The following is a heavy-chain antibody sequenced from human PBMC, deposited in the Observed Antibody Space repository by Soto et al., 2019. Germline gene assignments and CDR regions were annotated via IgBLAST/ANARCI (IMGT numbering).Heavy chain of an antibody. CDR3: AREVSGYEGGVCDI. CDR1: GYSFISKG. J-gene: IGHJ3*02. V-gene: IGHV1-18*01. CDR2: ISASNNDT. D-gene: IGHD5-12*01. Sequence: QVQLVQSGTEVKKPGASVKVSCKTSGYSFISKGISWVRQAPGHGLEWMGWISASNNDTNYAEKFQGRVTLTTDTLMNTAYMDLRSLRSDDTAVYYCAREVSGYEGGVCDIWGQGTMVIVSS.